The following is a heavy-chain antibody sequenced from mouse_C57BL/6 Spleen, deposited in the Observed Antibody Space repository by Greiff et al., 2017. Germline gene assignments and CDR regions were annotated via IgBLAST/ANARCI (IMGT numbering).Heavy chain of an antibody. CDR1: GFSLSTFGMG. CDR2: IWWDDDK. J-gene: IGHJ3*01. D-gene: IGHD2-1*01. CDR3: ARMENYYGNGWFAY. V-gene: IGHV8-8*01. Sequence: QVTLKESGPGILQPSQTLSLTCSFSGFSLSTFGMGVGWIRQPSGKGLEWLAHIWWDDDKYYNPALKSRLTISKDTSKNQVFLKIANVDTADTATYYCARMENYYGNGWFAYWGQGTLVTVSA.